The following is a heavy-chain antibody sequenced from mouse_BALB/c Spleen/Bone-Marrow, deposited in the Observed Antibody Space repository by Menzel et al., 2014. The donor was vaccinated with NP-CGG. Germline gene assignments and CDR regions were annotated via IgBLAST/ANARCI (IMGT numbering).Heavy chain of an antibody. J-gene: IGHJ2*01. D-gene: IGHD4-1*01. V-gene: IGHV4-1*02. CDR2: INPDSSTI. CDR1: GFDLSRYW. Sequence: EVKVIESGGGLVQPGGSLKLSCAASGFDLSRYWMSWVRQAPGKGLEWIGEINPDSSTINYTPSLKDKFIISRDNAKNTLSLQMSKVRSEDTALYYCARRWDVYYFDYWGQGTTLTVSS. CDR3: ARRWDVYYFDY.